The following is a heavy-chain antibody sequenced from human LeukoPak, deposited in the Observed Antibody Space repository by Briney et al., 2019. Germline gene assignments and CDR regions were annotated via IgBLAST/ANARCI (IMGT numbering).Heavy chain of an antibody. CDR2: INHSGST. CDR3: ARGAIHYDILTGYYLTYYFDY. CDR1: GGSFSGYY. J-gene: IGHJ4*02. V-gene: IGHV4-34*01. D-gene: IGHD3-9*01. Sequence: SETLSLTRAVYGGSFSGYYWSWIRQPPGKGLEWIGEINHSGSTNYNPSLKSRVTISVDTSKNQLSLKLSSVTAADTAVYYCARGAIHYDILTGYYLTYYFDYWGQGTLVTVSS.